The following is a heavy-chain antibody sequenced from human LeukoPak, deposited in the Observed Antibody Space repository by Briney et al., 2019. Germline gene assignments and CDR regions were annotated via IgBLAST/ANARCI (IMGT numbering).Heavy chain of an antibody. V-gene: IGHV3-74*01. CDR2: INTDGRST. J-gene: IGHJ4*02. Sequence: GGSLRLSCAASGFTFGNNWMHWVRQVPGKGLVWVSRINTDGRSTGYADSVKGRFTISRDNAENTLYLQMNSLRAEDTAVYYCARGKGGSGYSIDYWGQGTLVTVSS. D-gene: IGHD3-3*01. CDR1: GFTFGNNW. CDR3: ARGKGGSGYSIDY.